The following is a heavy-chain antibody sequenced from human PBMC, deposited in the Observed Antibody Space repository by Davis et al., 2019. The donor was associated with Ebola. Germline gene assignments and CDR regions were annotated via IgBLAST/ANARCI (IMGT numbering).Heavy chain of an antibody. CDR2: INHSEST. Sequence: MPSETLSLTCTVSGVSVSSGAHYWSWIRQPPGKGLEWIGEINHSESTSYNPSLKSRVTISLDTSKNQFSLNLSSVTAADTAIYYCARGLFDWIHYPMDVWGKGTTVTVSS. J-gene: IGHJ6*04. D-gene: IGHD3/OR15-3a*01. V-gene: IGHV4-34*01. CDR3: ARGLFDWIHYPMDV. CDR1: GVSVSSGAHY.